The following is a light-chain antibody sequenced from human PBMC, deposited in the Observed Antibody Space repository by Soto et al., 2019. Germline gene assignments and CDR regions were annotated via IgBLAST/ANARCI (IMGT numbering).Light chain of an antibody. J-gene: IGKJ2*01. CDR1: QSISSD. CDR3: QQGHNWPLT. V-gene: IGKV3-15*01. CDR2: GAS. Sequence: EIVMTQSPATLALSPGESATLSCRASQSISSDLAWYQQKPGQPPRLLIYGASTRATGVPARFTGSGSGSDFTLTISGLQSEDFAVYYCQQGHNWPLTFGQGTRLEI.